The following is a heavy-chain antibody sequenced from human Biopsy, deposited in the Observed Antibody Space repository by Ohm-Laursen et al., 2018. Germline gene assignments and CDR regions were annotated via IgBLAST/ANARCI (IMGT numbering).Heavy chain of an antibody. CDR2: INHNGRT. V-gene: IGHV4-34*01. Sequence: SETLSLTCVVYGGFFSGYYLSWIRPTPREGVGGVGEINHNGRTHYKPSLDSRVAISADTSKNQFSLNLHSVTAADTAVYFCARGLPRIAPMVRGRRTWFDPWGQGTLVTVSS. CDR3: ARGLPRIAPMVRGRRTWFDP. J-gene: IGHJ5*02. D-gene: IGHD3-10*01. CDR1: GGFFSGYY.